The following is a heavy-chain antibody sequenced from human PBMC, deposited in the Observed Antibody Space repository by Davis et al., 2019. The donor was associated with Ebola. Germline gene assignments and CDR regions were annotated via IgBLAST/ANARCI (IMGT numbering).Heavy chain of an antibody. J-gene: IGHJ4*02. Sequence: PSETLSLTCTVSGGSITSYYWSWIRQTPGKGLEWIGYVYYNGNTNYNPSLESRVTISVDTSKNQFSLKLTSVTAADTAVYYCARVSTVVGRFEFWGQGTLATVSS. CDR3: ARVSTVVGRFEF. CDR2: VYYNGNT. D-gene: IGHD4-11*01. V-gene: IGHV4-59*01. CDR1: GGSITSYY.